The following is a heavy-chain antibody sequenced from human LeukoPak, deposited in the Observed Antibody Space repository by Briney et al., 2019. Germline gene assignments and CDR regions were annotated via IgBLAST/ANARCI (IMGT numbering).Heavy chain of an antibody. D-gene: IGHD3-3*01. J-gene: IGHJ4*02. V-gene: IGHV1-2*02. CDR2: INPKSGGT. CDR1: GYTFTDYY. Sequence: ASVKVSCKTSGYTFTDYYMHWVRQAPGQGLEWMGWINPKSGGTNYAQNFQGRVTMTRDTSISTAYMELSRLRSDDTAGYFCARGGGTNFGVITDWGQGTLVTVSS. CDR3: ARGGGTNFGVITD.